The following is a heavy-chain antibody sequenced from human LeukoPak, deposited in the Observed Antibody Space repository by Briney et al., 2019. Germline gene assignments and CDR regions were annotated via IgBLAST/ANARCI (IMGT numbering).Heavy chain of an antibody. V-gene: IGHV4-34*01. D-gene: IGHD3-10*01. J-gene: IGHJ4*02. CDR2: INHSGST. CDR1: GGSFSGYY. CDR3: ARHISYYYGPGSYSR. Sequence: SGTLSLTCAVYGGSFSGYYWSWIRQPPGKGLEWIGEINHSGSTNYNPSLKSRVTISVDTSKNQFSLKLSSVTAADTAVYYCARHISYYYGPGSYSRWGQGTLVTVSS.